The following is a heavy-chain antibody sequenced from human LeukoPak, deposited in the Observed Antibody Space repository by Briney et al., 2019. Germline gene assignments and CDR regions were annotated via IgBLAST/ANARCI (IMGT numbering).Heavy chain of an antibody. CDR1: GFTFSSYG. Sequence: GGSLRLSCAASGFTFSSYGMHWVRQAPGKGLEWVAVIWYDGSNKYYADSVKGRFTISRDDSRNTLYLQMNSLRGDDTAVYYCAKDVGKWESLHFFDYWGQGTLVIVSS. CDR3: AKDVGKWESLHFFDY. V-gene: IGHV3-33*03. D-gene: IGHD1-26*01. CDR2: IWYDGSNK. J-gene: IGHJ4*02.